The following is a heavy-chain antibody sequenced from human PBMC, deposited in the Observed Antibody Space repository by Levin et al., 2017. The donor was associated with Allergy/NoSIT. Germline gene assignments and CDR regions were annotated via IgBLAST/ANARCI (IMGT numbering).Heavy chain of an antibody. CDR2: ISKSGST. CDR1: GAFISNYY. V-gene: IGHV4-59*01. CDR3: ATVPVYGMDV. J-gene: IGHJ6*02. Sequence: SETLSLTCTVSGAFISNYYWSWIRQPPGKGLEWIGYISKSGSTIYNPSLDSRTIISIDMSKNHFSLRLRSVTAADTAVYYCATVPVYGMDVWGQGTTVTVS. D-gene: IGHD3-10*02.